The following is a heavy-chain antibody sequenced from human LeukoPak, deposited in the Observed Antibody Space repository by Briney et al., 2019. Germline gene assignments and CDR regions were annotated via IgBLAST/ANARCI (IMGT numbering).Heavy chain of an antibody. CDR2: ISWTSGTK. CDR1: GYTFDDYA. CDR3: AKDALGSGSFPDY. V-gene: IGHV3-9*01. D-gene: IGHD3-10*01. J-gene: IGHJ4*02. Sequence: PGGSLRLSCAASGYTFDDYAKHWVRQAPGKGLEWVAGISWTSGTKDYSDSVKGRFTISRDNAKNSLYLQMNSLRPEDTAFYFCAKDALGSGSFPDYWRPGTLVTVSS.